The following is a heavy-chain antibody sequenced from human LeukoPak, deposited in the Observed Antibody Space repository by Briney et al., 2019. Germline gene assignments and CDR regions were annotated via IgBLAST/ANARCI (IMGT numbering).Heavy chain of an antibody. Sequence: SGGSLRLSCAASGFTFSSYAMSWVRQAPGKGLGWVSAISGSGGSTYYADSVKGRFTISRDNSKNTLYLQMNSLRAEDTAVYYCARDTRYYDSSGYYWLDYWGQGTLVTVSS. CDR3: ARDTRYYDSSGYYWLDY. CDR1: GFTFSSYA. D-gene: IGHD3-22*01. J-gene: IGHJ4*02. CDR2: ISGSGGST. V-gene: IGHV3-23*01.